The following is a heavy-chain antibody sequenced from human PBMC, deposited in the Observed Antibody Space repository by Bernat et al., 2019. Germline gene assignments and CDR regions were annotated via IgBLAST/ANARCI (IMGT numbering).Heavy chain of an antibody. CDR3: ARDFPGGGFFDY. V-gene: IGHV3-33*01. Sequence: QVQLVESGGGVVQPGRSLRLSCAASGFTFSSYGMHWVRQAPGKGLGWVAVIWYDGSNKYYADSVKGRFTISRDNSKNTLYLQMNSLRAEDTAVYYCARDFPGGGFFDYWGQGTLVTVSS. CDR2: IWYDGSNK. CDR1: GFTFSSYG. J-gene: IGHJ4*02. D-gene: IGHD3-16*01.